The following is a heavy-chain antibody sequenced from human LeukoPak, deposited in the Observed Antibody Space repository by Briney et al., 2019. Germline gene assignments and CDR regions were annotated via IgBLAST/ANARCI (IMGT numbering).Heavy chain of an antibody. Sequence: GASVKVSCKASGYTFTVYYMHWVRQAPGQGLEWMGWINPNSGGTNYAQKFQGRVTMTRDTSISTAYMKLSRLRSDDTAVYYCARGHATKPNQYYYYYYGMDVWGQGTTVTVSS. CDR2: INPNSGGT. CDR1: GYTFTVYY. D-gene: IGHD2-8*01. V-gene: IGHV1-2*02. J-gene: IGHJ6*02. CDR3: ARGHATKPNQYYYYYYGMDV.